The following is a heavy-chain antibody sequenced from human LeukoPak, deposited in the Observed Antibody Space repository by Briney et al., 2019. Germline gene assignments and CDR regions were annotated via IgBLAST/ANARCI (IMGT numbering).Heavy chain of an antibody. CDR1: GFTFSSYW. V-gene: IGHV3-66*01. CDR2: IYSGGST. CDR3: ARGRTGGYFDY. D-gene: IGHD3-16*01. Sequence: GGSLRLSCAASGFTFSSYWMSWVRQAPGKGLEWVSVIYSGGSTYYADSVKGRFTISRDNSKNTLYLQMNSLRAEDTAVYYCARGRTGGYFDYWGQGTLVTVSS. J-gene: IGHJ4*02.